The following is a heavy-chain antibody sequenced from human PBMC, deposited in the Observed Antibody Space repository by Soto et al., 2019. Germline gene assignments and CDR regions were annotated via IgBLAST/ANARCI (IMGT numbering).Heavy chain of an antibody. CDR1: GFTFSSYS. J-gene: IGHJ5*02. CDR3: ARDLRFDP. CDR2: ISSSSSTI. Sequence: PGGSLRLSCAASGFTFSSYSMNWVRQAPGKGLEWVSYISSSSSTIYYADSVKGRFTISRDNAKNSLYLRMNSLRDEDTAVYYCARDLRFDPWGQGTLVTVSS. V-gene: IGHV3-48*02.